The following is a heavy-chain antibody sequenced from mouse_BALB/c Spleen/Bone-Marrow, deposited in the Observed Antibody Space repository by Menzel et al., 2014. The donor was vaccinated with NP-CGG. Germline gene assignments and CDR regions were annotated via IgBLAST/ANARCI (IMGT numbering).Heavy chain of an antibody. D-gene: IGHD2-1*01. J-gene: IGHJ3*01. CDR3: ARGGNYAWFAY. CDR1: GFTFSSFG. CDR2: ISSGSSTI. Sequence: EVQLQQSGGGLVQPGGSRKLSCAASGFTFSSFGMHWVRQAPEKGLEWVAYISSGSSTIYCADTVKGRFTISRDNPKNTLFLQMTSLRSEDTAMYYCARGGNYAWFAYWGQGTLVTVSA. V-gene: IGHV5-17*02.